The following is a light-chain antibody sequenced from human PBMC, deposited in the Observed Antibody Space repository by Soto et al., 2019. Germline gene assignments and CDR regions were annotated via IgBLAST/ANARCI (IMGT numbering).Light chain of an antibody. CDR3: CSYAGSYTWV. CDR2: DVN. V-gene: IGLV2-11*01. J-gene: IGLJ3*02. CDR1: SSDVGGYNY. Sequence: QSVLTQPRSVSGSPGQSVTLSCTGTSSDVGGYNYVSWYQQHPGKAPKLMIDDVNKRPSGVPDRFFGSRSGNTASLTISGLQAEDEADYYCCSYAGSYTWVFGGGTKLTVL.